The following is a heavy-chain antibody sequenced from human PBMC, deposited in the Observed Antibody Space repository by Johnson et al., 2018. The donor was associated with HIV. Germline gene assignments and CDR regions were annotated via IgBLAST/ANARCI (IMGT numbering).Heavy chain of an antibody. CDR1: GFTVSSNY. V-gene: IGHV3-66*01. J-gene: IGHJ3*02. Sequence: VQLVESGGGVVQPGRSLRLSCAASGFTVSSNYMSWVRQAPGKGLESVSVVYSGGTTHYADSVKGRFTISRDNAKNSLSLQMNSLRVEDTAVYYCARRSGYAFDIWGQGTMVTVSS. CDR2: VYSGGTT. D-gene: IGHD5-24*01. CDR3: ARRSGYAFDI.